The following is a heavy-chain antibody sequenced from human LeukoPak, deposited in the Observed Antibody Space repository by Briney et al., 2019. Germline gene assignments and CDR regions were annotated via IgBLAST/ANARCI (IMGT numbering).Heavy chain of an antibody. D-gene: IGHD3-10*01. Sequence: SETLSLTCAVYGGSFSDYYWTWIRQSPGKRRERIGEINHSGATDYNPSLKSRVTISVDTSKNQFSLKVRSVTAADTAVYYCARRVRGVIISFYYYNGMDVWGQGTTVTVSS. J-gene: IGHJ6*02. CDR2: INHSGAT. V-gene: IGHV4-34*01. CDR3: ARRVRGVIISFYYYNGMDV. CDR1: GGSFSDYY.